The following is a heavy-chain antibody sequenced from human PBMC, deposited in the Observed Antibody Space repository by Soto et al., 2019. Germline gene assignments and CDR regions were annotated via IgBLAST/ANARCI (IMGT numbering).Heavy chain of an antibody. CDR3: AREHKVVNDFEF. Sequence: QVQLQESGPGLVKPSDTLSLSCTVSGGSLSSYYWNWIRQPAGKGLEWIGRIYSSGATNYNPSLKSRVTMSTDTSTNHFSLRLTSVTPADTAVYYCAREHKVVNDFEFWGQGILVTVSS. V-gene: IGHV4-4*07. J-gene: IGHJ4*02. CDR1: GGSLSSYY. CDR2: IYSSGAT. D-gene: IGHD2-15*01.